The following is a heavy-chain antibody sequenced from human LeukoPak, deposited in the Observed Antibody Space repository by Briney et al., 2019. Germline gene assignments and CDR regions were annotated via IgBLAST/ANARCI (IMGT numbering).Heavy chain of an antibody. D-gene: IGHD3-9*01. Sequence: GGSLRLSCAASGFTFSSYWMHWVRHAPGKGLVWVSRINGDGSRTNCADSVKGRFTISRDNAENTLYLQMNSPRVEDTAVYYCTRDFDAATGSWGQGTLVTVSS. V-gene: IGHV3-74*01. J-gene: IGHJ5*02. CDR2: INGDGSRT. CDR3: TRDFDAATGS. CDR1: GFTFSSYW.